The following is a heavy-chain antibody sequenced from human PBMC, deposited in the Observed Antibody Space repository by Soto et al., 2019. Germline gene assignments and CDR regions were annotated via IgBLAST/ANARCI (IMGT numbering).Heavy chain of an antibody. V-gene: IGHV3-21*01. CDR3: AREYTAWPLAYGLDV. CDR1: GFTFSTYS. Sequence: GGSLRLSCVGSGFTFSTYSINWVRQAPGKGLEWVSSISSRSDIYYADSVKGRFTISRDNAKNSVSLQMNSPRAEDTAVYYCAREYTAWPLAYGLDVWGQGTTVTSP. J-gene: IGHJ6*02. CDR2: ISSRSDI. D-gene: IGHD2-2*02.